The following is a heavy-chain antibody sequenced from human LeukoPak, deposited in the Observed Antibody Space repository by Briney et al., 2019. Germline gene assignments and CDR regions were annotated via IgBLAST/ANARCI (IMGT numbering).Heavy chain of an antibody. J-gene: IGHJ3*02. CDR2: MNPNSGNT. D-gene: IGHD3-3*01. Sequence: ASVKVSCKASGYTFTSYDINWVRQATGQGLEWMGWMNPNSGNTGYAQKFQGRVTITRNTSISTAYMELSSLRSEDTAVYYCYTIFGVVYDAFDIWGQGTMVTVSS. V-gene: IGHV1-8*03. CDR3: YTIFGVVYDAFDI. CDR1: GYTFTSYD.